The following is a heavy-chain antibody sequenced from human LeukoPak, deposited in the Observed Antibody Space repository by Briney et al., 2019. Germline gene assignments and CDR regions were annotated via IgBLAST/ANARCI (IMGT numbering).Heavy chain of an antibody. CDR3: ARTEGFLEWLFDNWFDP. J-gene: IGHJ5*02. V-gene: IGHV1-18*01. D-gene: IGHD3-3*01. CDR2: ISAYNGNT. Sequence: GASVKVSCKASGYTFTSYGISWVRQAPGQGLEWMGWISAYNGNTNYAQKLQGRVTMTTDTSTSTAYMELRGLRSDDTAVYYCARTEGFLEWLFDNWFDPWGQGTLVTVSS. CDR1: GYTFTSYG.